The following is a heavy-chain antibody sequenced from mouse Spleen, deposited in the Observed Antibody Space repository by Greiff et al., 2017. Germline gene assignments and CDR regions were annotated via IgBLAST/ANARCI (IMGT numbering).Heavy chain of an antibody. Sequence: EVKLQESGGDLVKPGGSLKLSCAASGFTFSSYGMSWVRQTPDKRLEWVATISSGGSYTYYPDSVKGRFTISRDNAKNTLYLQMSSLKSEDTAMYYCARPGDYDGYYFDYWGQGTTLTVSS. CDR2: ISSGGSYT. D-gene: IGHD2-4*01. CDR1: GFTFSSYG. V-gene: IGHV5-6*01. J-gene: IGHJ2*01. CDR3: ARPGDYDGYYFDY.